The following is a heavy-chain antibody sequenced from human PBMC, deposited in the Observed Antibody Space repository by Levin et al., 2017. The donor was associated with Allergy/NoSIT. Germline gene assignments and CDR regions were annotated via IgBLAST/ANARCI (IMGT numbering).Heavy chain of an antibody. D-gene: IGHD3-10*01. J-gene: IGHJ6*02. CDR2: IKSKTDGGTT. CDR3: TTDSVLSKRTYYYGSGSYYTPNPYYGMDV. Sequence: SCAASGFTFSNAWMSWVRQAPGKGLEWVGRIKSKTDGGTTDYAAPVKGRFTISRDDSKNTLYLQMNSLKTEDTAVYYCTTDSVLSKRTYYYGSGSYYTPNPYYGMDVWGQGTTVTVSS. V-gene: IGHV3-15*01. CDR1: GFTFSNAW.